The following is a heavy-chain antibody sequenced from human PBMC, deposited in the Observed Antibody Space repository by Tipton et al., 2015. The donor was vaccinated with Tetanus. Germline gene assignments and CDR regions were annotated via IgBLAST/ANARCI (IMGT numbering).Heavy chain of an antibody. V-gene: IGHV1-18*01. CDR3: ARGGTMDY. CDR2: INTDKGST. D-gene: IGHD1-1*01. CDR1: GYTFTSFG. Sequence: SGAEVKKPGASVKVSCKASGYTFTSFGINWVRQAPGQGLEWMGWINTDKGSTNYAQNLQGRVIMTTDTSTLTAYMELRSLRSDATAVYYCARGGTMDYWGQGTLVTVSA. J-gene: IGHJ4*02.